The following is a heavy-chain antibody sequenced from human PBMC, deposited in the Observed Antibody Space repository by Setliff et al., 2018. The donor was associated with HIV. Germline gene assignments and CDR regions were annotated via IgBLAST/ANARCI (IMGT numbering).Heavy chain of an antibody. V-gene: IGHV2-5*01. Sequence: SGPTLVNPTQTLTLTCTFSGFSLTPRGEGVAWIRQPPGKALEWLAIIYGNDIERYSPSLRSRLTITKDTSKNQVVLTMTDMDPVDTATYYCAHRAYYGEFGFWGQGTQVTVSS. J-gene: IGHJ4*02. D-gene: IGHD4-17*01. CDR1: GFSLTPRGEG. CDR3: AHRAYYGEFGF. CDR2: IYGNDIE.